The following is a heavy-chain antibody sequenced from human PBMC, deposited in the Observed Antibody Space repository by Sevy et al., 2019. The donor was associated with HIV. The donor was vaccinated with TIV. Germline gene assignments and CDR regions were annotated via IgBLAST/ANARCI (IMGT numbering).Heavy chain of an antibody. J-gene: IGHJ4*02. Sequence: GGSLRLSCAASGFTFSSYSMNWVRQAPGKGLEWVSSISSSSSYIYYADSVKGRFTISRDNAKNSLYLQMNSLRAEATAVYYCARDTRVFGVVIGLCYFDYWGQGTLVTVSS. CDR2: ISSSSSYI. V-gene: IGHV3-21*01. D-gene: IGHD3-3*01. CDR1: GFTFSSYS. CDR3: ARDTRVFGVVIGLCYFDY.